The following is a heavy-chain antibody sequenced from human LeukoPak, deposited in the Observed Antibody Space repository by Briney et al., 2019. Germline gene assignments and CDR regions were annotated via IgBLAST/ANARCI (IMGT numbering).Heavy chain of an antibody. CDR2: ISGSGGSI. CDR1: EFTFSSYA. V-gene: IGHV3-23*01. J-gene: IGHJ4*02. Sequence: GGSLRLSCVASEFTFSSYAMSWVRQAPGKGLEWVSGISGSGGSIYYSDSVEGRFTISRDISKDTLFLQMNSLRAEDTAIYYCAKGGSSGYYSEFDYWGQGTLVTVSS. CDR3: AKGGSSGYYSEFDY. D-gene: IGHD3-22*01.